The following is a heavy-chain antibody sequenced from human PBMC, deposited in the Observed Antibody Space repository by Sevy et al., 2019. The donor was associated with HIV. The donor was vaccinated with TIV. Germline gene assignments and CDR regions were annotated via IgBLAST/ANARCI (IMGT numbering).Heavy chain of an antibody. Sequence: SETLSLTCTVSGGSISSGDYYWSWIRQPPGKGLEWIGYIYYSGSTYYNPSLKSRVTISVDTSKIQFSLKLSSVTAADTAVYYCARGAPPAATSEVFDYWGQGTLVTVSS. CDR2: IYYSGST. V-gene: IGHV4-30-4*01. D-gene: IGHD6-13*01. CDR3: ARGAPPAATSEVFDY. CDR1: GGSISSGDYY. J-gene: IGHJ4*02.